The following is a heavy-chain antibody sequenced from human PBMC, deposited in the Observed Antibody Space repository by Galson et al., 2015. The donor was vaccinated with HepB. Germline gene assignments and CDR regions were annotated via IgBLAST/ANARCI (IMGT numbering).Heavy chain of an antibody. Sequence: SVKVSCKASGYTFTGYFMHWVRQAPGQGPEWMGIINPSSGTTSYAQKFKGRVTMTRDTSTSTVYMELSSLRSEDTAVFYCARDRTGSGDHEFAYWGQGTLVTVSS. J-gene: IGHJ4*02. CDR1: GYTFTGYF. D-gene: IGHD4-17*01. CDR2: INPSSGTT. CDR3: ARDRTGSGDHEFAY. V-gene: IGHV1-46*01.